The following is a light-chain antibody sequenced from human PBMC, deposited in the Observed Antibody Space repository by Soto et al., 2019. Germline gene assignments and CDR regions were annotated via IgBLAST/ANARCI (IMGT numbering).Light chain of an antibody. CDR1: QSVSSS. CDR3: HHYNNCPST. Sequence: EMVLTQSPATLSVSPGERATLSCRASQSVSSSLAWYQQKPGQAPRLLIYDASTRATGIPVRFSGSGSGTEFTLTINSLQSEDFALYYCHHYNNCPSTFGQGTKVDIK. V-gene: IGKV3-15*01. CDR2: DAS. J-gene: IGKJ2*01.